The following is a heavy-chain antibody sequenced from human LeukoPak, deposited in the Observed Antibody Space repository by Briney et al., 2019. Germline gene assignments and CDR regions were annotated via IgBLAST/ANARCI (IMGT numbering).Heavy chain of an antibody. CDR3: ARDYHGSGSLTTFDY. D-gene: IGHD3-10*01. CDR2: ISGSGGST. CDR1: GFTFSSFV. V-gene: IGHV3-23*01. Sequence: GGSLRLSCAASGFTFSSFVMSWVRQAPGKGLEWVSAISGSGGSTFYADSVKGRFTISRDNSKNTLYLQMNILRAEDTAVYYCARDYHGSGSLTTFDYWGQGTLVTVSS. J-gene: IGHJ4*02.